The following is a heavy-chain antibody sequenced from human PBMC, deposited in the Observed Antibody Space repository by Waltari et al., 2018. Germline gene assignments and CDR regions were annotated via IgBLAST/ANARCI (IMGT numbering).Heavy chain of an antibody. CDR2: IIPIFGTA. Sequence: ASGGTFSSYAISWVRQAPGQGLEWMGRIIPIFGTANYAQKFQGRVTITADESTSTAYMELSSLRSEDTAVYYCARSPRGNTRANGMDVWGQGTTVTVSS. CDR3: ARSPRGNTRANGMDV. D-gene: IGHD2-2*01. V-gene: IGHV1-69*15. J-gene: IGHJ6*02. CDR1: GGTFSSYA.